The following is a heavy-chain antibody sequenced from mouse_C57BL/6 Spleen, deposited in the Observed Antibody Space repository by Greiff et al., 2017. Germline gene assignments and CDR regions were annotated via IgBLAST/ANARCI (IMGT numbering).Heavy chain of an antibody. J-gene: IGHJ2*01. V-gene: IGHV1-82*01. CDR1: GYAFSSSW. Sequence: QVQLQQSGPELVKPGASVKISCKASGYAFSSSWMNWVKQRPGRGLEWIGRIYPGDGDTNYNGKFKGKATLTADKSSSTAYMQLSSLTSEDSAVYFCARRRIYDGPCDYWGQGTTLTVSS. CDR2: IYPGDGDT. CDR3: ARRRIYDGPCDY. D-gene: IGHD2-3*01.